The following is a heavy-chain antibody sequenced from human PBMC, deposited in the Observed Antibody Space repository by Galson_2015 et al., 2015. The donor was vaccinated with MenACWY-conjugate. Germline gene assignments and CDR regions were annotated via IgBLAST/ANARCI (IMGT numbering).Heavy chain of an antibody. D-gene: IGHD3-9*01. CDR1: GFTFSKAW. CDR3: TTDSHRRLNGRAF. J-gene: IGHJ4*02. Sequence: SLRLSCAASGFTFSKAWMSWVRQAPGKGLECVGRIKNKDEGGTTDYAAPVKGRFTISRDDSENTLYLQMTGLKTEDTGVYYCTTDSHRRLNGRAFWGQGTLVAVSS. CDR2: IKNKDEGGTT. V-gene: IGHV3-15*01.